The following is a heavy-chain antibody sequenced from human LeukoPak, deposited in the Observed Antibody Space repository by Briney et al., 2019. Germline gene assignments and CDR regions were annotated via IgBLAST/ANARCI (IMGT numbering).Heavy chain of an antibody. CDR2: LSGNGHTT. Sequence: GGSLRLSCAASGFSFNRYAMTWVRQAPGKGLQWVSGLSGNGHTTYYADSVKGRFTISRDNSKSTVYLQMNSLRVEDTAAYYCVKKMDVWGQGITVTVSS. CDR1: GFSFNRYA. CDR3: VKKMDV. J-gene: IGHJ6*02. V-gene: IGHV3-23*01.